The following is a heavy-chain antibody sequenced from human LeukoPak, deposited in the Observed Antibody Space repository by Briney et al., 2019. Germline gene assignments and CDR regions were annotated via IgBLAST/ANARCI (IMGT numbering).Heavy chain of an antibody. J-gene: IGHJ4*02. CDR3: AKWQYYGSGDDY. CDR1: GFTFSTYG. V-gene: IGHV3-23*01. CDR2: ISGSGDST. Sequence: VGSLRLSGAGTGFTFSTYGMSWVRQAPNKGLEWLSTISGSGDSTYYADSVKGRFTISRDNSKNTLFLQMNSLRAEDTAIYYCAKWQYYGSGDDYWGQGTLVTVSS. D-gene: IGHD3-10*01.